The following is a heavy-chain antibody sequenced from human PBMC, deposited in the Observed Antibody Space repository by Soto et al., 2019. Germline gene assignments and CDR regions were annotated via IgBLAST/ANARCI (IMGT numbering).Heavy chain of an antibody. V-gene: IGHV3-21*01. CDR3: ARRDYSGYYFFDS. J-gene: IGHJ4*02. CDR2: ISSGSYI. Sequence: EVQLVESGGGLVKPGGSLRLSCAASGFTFSTHGMNWVRQAPGKGMEWVSSISSGSYIYYADSVKGRLAISRDNAKPSRYLQLNSLTAEDRAMYYCARRDYSGYYFFDSWGLGTLVTVSS. D-gene: IGHD5-12*01. CDR1: GFTFSTHG.